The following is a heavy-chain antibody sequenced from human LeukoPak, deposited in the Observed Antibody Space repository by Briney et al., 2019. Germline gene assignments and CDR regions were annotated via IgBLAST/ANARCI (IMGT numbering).Heavy chain of an antibody. CDR1: GFTFSSYW. Sequence: GSLRLSCAASGFTFSSYWMSWIRQPPGKGLEWIGEINHSGSTNYNPSLKSRVTISVDTSKNQFSLKLSSVTAADTAVYYCARASPIAAIDYWGQGTLVTVSS. CDR2: INHSGST. J-gene: IGHJ4*02. D-gene: IGHD6-13*01. CDR3: ARASPIAAIDY. V-gene: IGHV4-34*01.